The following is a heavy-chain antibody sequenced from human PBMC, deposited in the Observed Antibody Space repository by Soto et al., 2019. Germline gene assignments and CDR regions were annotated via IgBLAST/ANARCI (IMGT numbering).Heavy chain of an antibody. CDR2: INPKSAAT. Sequence: QAQLVQSGAEVKKPGSSVKVSCKASGYSVSDYFIQWVRQAPGQGLEWVAWINPKSAATNYAKKFQGRVSLTWDTSFSTAYMELTRLRPDDTAVYYCARIKWGLDYYNGMDVWGQGTTVIVSS. V-gene: IGHV1-2*02. D-gene: IGHD1-26*01. J-gene: IGHJ6*02. CDR3: ARIKWGLDYYNGMDV. CDR1: GYSVSDYF.